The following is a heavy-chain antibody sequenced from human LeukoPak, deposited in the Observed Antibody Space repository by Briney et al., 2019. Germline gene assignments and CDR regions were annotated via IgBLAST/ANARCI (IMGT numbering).Heavy chain of an antibody. CDR1: GYTFTSYA. D-gene: IGHD3-22*01. J-gene: IGHJ5*02. CDR2: INAGNGNT. V-gene: IGHV1-3*01. Sequence: ASVKVSCKASGYTFTSYAMHWVRQAPGQRLEWMGWINAGNGNTKYSQKFQGRVTITRDTSASTAYMELSSLRSEDTAVYYCARYYDSSGYYDWFDPWGQGTLVTVSS. CDR3: ARYYDSSGYYDWFDP.